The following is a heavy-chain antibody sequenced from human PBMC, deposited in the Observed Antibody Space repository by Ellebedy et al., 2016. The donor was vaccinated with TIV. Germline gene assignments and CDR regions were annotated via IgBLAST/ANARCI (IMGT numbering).Heavy chain of an antibody. V-gene: IGHV3-48*03. CDR1: GFPFSSFE. Sequence: PGGSLRLSCAASGFPFSSFEFNWVRKSPGKGLEWVSYISSSGTTKYYADSVKGRFTVSSDNAKNSLYLQMNSLRAEDTAVYYCAAAHYYFYGKDVWGQGTRVTVSS. CDR2: ISSSGTTK. CDR3: AAAHYYFYGKDV. D-gene: IGHD2-15*01. J-gene: IGHJ6*02.